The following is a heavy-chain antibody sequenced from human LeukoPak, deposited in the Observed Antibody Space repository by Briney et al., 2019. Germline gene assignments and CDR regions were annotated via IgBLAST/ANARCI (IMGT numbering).Heavy chain of an antibody. V-gene: IGHV3-23*01. Sequence: GGSLRLSCAASGFTFSSYAMSWVRQAPGKGLEWVSYIRASGDSTYYADSVKGRLTTSRDNSKNTLYLEMNSLRAEDTAVYYCAKDLSVYSGHDAFDYWGQGTLVTVSS. CDR2: IRASGDST. CDR1: GFTFSSYA. J-gene: IGHJ4*02. CDR3: AKDLSVYSGHDAFDY. D-gene: IGHD5-12*01.